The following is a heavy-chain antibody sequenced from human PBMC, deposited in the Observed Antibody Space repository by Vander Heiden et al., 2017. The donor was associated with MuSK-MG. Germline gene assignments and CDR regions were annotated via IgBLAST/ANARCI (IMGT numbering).Heavy chain of an antibody. CDR2: MNPNSGNT. CDR1: GYTFTSYG. Sequence: QVQLVQSGAEVKQPGASVKVSCKASGYTFTSYGINWVGQATGQGLEWMGWMNPNSGNTGYAQKFQGRVTMTRNTSITTAYMELSSLRSEDTAVYYCARPLGTTNAFDIWGQGTMVTVSS. J-gene: IGHJ3*02. D-gene: IGHD1-1*01. V-gene: IGHV1-8*01. CDR3: ARPLGTTNAFDI.